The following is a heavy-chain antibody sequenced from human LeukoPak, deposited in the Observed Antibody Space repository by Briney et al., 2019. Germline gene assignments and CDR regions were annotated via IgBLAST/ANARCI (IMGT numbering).Heavy chain of an antibody. CDR3: ARDGSHWDFDS. J-gene: IGHJ4*02. Sequence: ASVNVSCKASGCTFTKYYMYWVRQAPGQGLEWMGRIIPRGGATIYAQNFQGRLTVTRDTSTSTVLMELTSLRSEDTAVYYCARDGSHWDFDSWGQGTLVTVSS. V-gene: IGHV1-46*01. CDR1: GCTFTKYY. CDR2: IIPRGGAT. D-gene: IGHD7-27*01.